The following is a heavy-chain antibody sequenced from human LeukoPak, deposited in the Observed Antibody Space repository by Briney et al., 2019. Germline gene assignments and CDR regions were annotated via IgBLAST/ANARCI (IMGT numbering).Heavy chain of an antibody. CDR2: INLDSGGT. D-gene: IGHD6-25*01. V-gene: IGHV1-2*02. J-gene: IGHJ4*02. CDR3: ARDLSTSATWEFDY. Sequence: GASVKVSCKTSGHTFTDYLMHWVRQAPGQGLEWMGWINLDSGGTKYAQRFQGRVTMTRDTSISTAYMDLSRLRSDDTAVYYCARDLSTSATWEFDYWGQGTLVTVSS. CDR1: GHTFTDYL.